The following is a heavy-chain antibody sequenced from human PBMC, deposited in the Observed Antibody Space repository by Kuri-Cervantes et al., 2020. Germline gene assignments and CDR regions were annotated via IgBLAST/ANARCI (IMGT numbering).Heavy chain of an antibody. CDR1: GGSISSYY. CDR2: IYYSGST. Sequence: GSLRLSCTVSGGSISSYYWSWIRQPPGKGLEWIGYIYYSGSTYYNPSLKSRVTISVDTSKNQFSLKLSSVTAADTAVYYCARDRGIVVPDYYYYGMDVWGQGTTVTVSS. CDR3: ARDRGIVVPDYYYYGMDV. J-gene: IGHJ6*02. D-gene: IGHD2-15*01. V-gene: IGHV4-59*12.